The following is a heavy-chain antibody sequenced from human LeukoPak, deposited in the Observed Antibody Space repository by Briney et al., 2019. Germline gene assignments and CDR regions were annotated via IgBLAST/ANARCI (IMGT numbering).Heavy chain of an antibody. D-gene: IGHD3-22*01. J-gene: IGHJ4*02. CDR3: AGTDTSGYDRFDY. Sequence: SETLSLTCTVSGGSISSYYWNWIRQPAGKGLEWIGRIYTSGNTNYSPSLKSRVTISVDKSKNQFSLTLSSVTAADTAVYYCAGTDTSGYDRFDYWGQGALVTVSS. V-gene: IGHV4-4*07. CDR1: GGSISSYY. CDR2: IYTSGNT.